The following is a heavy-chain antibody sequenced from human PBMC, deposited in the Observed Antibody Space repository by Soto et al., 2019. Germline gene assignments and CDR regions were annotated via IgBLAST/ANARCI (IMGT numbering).Heavy chain of an antibody. V-gene: IGHV4-31*03. CDR3: AREGGRGSYDYGDYIRWFDP. D-gene: IGHD4-17*01. J-gene: IGHJ5*02. CDR1: GGSISSGGYY. Sequence: LSLTCTVSGGSISSGGYYWSWIRQHPGKGLEWIGYIYYSGSTYYNPSLKSRVTISVDTSKNQFSLKLSSVTAADTAVYYCAREGGRGSYDYGDYIRWFDPWGQGTLVTVSS. CDR2: IYYSGST.